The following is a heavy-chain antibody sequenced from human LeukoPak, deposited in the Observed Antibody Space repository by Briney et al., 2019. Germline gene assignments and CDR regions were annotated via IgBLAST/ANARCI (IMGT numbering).Heavy chain of an antibody. Sequence: GGSLRLSCAASEFTFSSYWMSWVREAPGKGLEWVASIKQDGSEKYYVDSVKGRVTISRDNAKNSLYLQMNSLRAEDKAVYYCARVFGAGYSDYWGQGTLVTVSS. D-gene: IGHD4/OR15-4a*01. V-gene: IGHV3-7*01. CDR3: ARVFGAGYSDY. CDR2: IKQDGSEK. J-gene: IGHJ4*02. CDR1: EFTFSSYW.